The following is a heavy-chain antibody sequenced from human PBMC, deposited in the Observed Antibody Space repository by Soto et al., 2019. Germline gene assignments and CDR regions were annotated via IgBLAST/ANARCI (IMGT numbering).Heavy chain of an antibody. CDR1: GFTFSSYS. D-gene: IGHD3-22*01. CDR2: ISTSSSNT. V-gene: IGHV3-21*01. Sequence: EVQLVESGGGLVKPGGSLRLSCAASGFTFSSYSMHWVRQAPGKGLEWVSSISTSSSNTYYADSVKGRFTNSRDNAKNSLSLQMNSLRAEDTAVYYCATDDSSETFFDYWGQGTLVTVSS. CDR3: ATDDSSETFFDY. J-gene: IGHJ4*02.